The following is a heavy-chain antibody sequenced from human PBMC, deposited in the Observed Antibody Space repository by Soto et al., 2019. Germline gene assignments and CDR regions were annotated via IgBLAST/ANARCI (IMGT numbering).Heavy chain of an antibody. D-gene: IGHD6-13*01. CDR2: IYYSGST. Sequence: KPSETLSLTCTVSGGSISSSSYYWGWIRQPPGKGLEWIGSIYYSGSTYYNPSLKSRVTISVDTSKNQFSLKLSSVTAADTAVYYCARRGSRSYYYYGMDVWGQGTTVTVSS. CDR3: ARRGSRSYYYYGMDV. CDR1: GGSISSSSYY. J-gene: IGHJ6*02. V-gene: IGHV4-39*01.